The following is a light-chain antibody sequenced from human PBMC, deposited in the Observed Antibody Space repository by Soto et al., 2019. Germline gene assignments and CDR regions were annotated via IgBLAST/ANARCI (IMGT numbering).Light chain of an antibody. CDR1: QSLVYSDGNTY. CDR3: IQHSHFPRT. CDR2: QVS. Sequence: VLTQTPLSSPVTLGQPASISCRSSQSLVYSDGNTYLSWLQQRPGQPPRLLIYQVSNRFSGVPDTFSGSGSGTDFTLKISRVEAEDVGVYSCIQHSHFPRTFGQGTKVEIK. V-gene: IGKV2-24*01. J-gene: IGKJ1*01.